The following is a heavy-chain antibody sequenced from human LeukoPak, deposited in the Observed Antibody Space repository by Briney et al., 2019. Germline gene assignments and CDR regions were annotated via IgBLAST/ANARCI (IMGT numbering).Heavy chain of an antibody. Sequence: ESGPALVKPTQTLRLTCTFSGFSLSTSGMCVSWIRQPPGKALEWLARIDWDDDKYYSTSLKTRLTISKDTSKNQVVLTMTNMDPLDTAAYYCARIRRTTVVTAGAFDIWGQGTMVTVSS. CDR2: IDWDDDK. V-gene: IGHV2-70*11. CDR3: ARIRRTTVVTAGAFDI. D-gene: IGHD4-23*01. CDR1: GFSLSTSGMC. J-gene: IGHJ3*02.